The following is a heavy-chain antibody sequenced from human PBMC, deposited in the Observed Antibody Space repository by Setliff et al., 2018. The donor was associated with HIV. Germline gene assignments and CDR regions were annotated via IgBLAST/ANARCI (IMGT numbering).Heavy chain of an antibody. CDR1: GDTFSNSD. CDR3: ASGSGYCRNGYCYVGVHKNPGKYYFDY. D-gene: IGHD2-8*01. CDR2: SILLFGTV. J-gene: IGHJ4*02. Sequence: GASVKVSCKASGDTFSNSDLTWVRQAPGQGLEWMGGSILLFGTVKYAQKFQGRVTITTDGLMTTGFMELSSLRSEDTAVYYCASGSGYCRNGYCYVGVHKNPGKYYFDYWGQGTLVTVSS. V-gene: IGHV1-69*05.